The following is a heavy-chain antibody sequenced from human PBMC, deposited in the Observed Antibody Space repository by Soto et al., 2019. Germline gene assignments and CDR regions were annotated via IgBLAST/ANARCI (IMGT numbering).Heavy chain of an antibody. CDR1: GFDFSAYA. CDR3: AKDIGAAGVFDY. J-gene: IGHJ4*02. CDR2: ISGRGDST. Sequence: PGGSLRLSCAASGFDFSAYAMCWVRLAPGKGPEWVSAISGRGDSTDYADSVRGRFTISRDNSKNTLYLQMNSLRVEDTAVYYCAKDIGAAGVFDYWGQGILVTVSS. D-gene: IGHD6-13*01. V-gene: IGHV3-23*01.